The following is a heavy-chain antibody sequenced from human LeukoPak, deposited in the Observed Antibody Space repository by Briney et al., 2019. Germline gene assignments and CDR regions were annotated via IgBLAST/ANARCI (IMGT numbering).Heavy chain of an antibody. CDR2: INHSGST. Sequence: SETLSLTCAVYGGSFSGYYWSWIRQPPGKGLELSGEINHSGSTNYNPSLKSRVTISVDTSKNQFSLKLSSVTAADTAVYYCARGGRAAAGRIDYWGQRTLVTVSS. J-gene: IGHJ4*02. D-gene: IGHD6-13*01. CDR3: ARGGRAAAGRIDY. V-gene: IGHV4-34*01. CDR1: GGSFSGYY.